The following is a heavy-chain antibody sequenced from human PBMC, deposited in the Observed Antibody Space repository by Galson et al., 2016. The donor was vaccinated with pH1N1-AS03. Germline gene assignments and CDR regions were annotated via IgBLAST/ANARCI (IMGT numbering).Heavy chain of an antibody. V-gene: IGHV4-59*08. J-gene: IGHJ4*02. CDR1: GGSLKNKY. CDR2: IYYSGST. D-gene: IGHD2-8*02. CDR3: ARQGCTGSSCYSYFDS. Sequence: ATLSLTCSVSGGSLKNKYWSWIRPTPEKGLEWIGQIYYSGSTKFNPSLQSRVTISVDMSKKQFSLRLRSVTAADTAVYFCARQGCTGSSCYSYFDSWGQGTQVIVSS.